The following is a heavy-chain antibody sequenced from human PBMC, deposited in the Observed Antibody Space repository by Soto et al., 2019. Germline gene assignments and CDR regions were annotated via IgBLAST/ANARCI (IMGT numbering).Heavy chain of an antibody. V-gene: IGHV3-21*01. CDR1: GFTFSSYS. D-gene: IGHD1-26*01. CDR2: ISSSSSYI. Sequence: PGGSLRLSCAASGFTFSSYSMNWVRQAPGKGLEWVSSISSSSSYIYYADSVKGRFTISRDNAKNTVYLQMNSLRAEDTAVYYCVRDDVGVGIDYWGLGTLVTVS. J-gene: IGHJ4*02. CDR3: VRDDVGVGIDY.